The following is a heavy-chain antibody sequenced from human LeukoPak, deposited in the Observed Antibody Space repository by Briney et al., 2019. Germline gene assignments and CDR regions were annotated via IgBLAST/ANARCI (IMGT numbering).Heavy chain of an antibody. D-gene: IGHD4-17*01. V-gene: IGHV4-30-2*01. CDR3: ARGRFGETVTSSPGEGRTLNFDY. Sequence: PSQTLSLTCTVSGGSISSGGYYWSWIRQPPGKGLEWIGYIYHSGSTYYNPSLKSRVTISVDRSKNQFSLKLSSVTAADTAVYYCARGRFGETVTSSPGEGRTLNFDYWGQGTLVTVSS. CDR2: IYHSGST. J-gene: IGHJ4*02. CDR1: GGSISSGGYY.